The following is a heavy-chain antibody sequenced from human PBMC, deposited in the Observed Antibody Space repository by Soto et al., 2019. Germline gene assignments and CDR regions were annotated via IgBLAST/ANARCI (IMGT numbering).Heavy chain of an antibody. CDR3: ARDKDREQLGGNYYYTLDV. CDR2: IIPIFRTP. J-gene: IGHJ6*02. Sequence: QVQLVQSGAEVVKPGSSVKVSCKASGDTFDTFAISWVRQDPGQGLEWIGGIIPIFRTPDYGQKFQGRVTITADESTSTAYMELSSLRSEDTAVYYCARDKDREQLGGNYYYTLDVWGQGTTVTVSS. CDR1: GDTFDTFA. D-gene: IGHD1-1*01. V-gene: IGHV1-69*12.